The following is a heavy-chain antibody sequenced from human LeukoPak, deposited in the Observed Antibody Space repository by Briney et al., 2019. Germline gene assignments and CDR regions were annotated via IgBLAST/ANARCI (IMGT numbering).Heavy chain of an antibody. CDR3: ARDYYDSSGYYSGWFDP. Sequence: SETLSLTCTVSGGSISSYYWSWIRQPPGKGLEWIGYIYYSGSTNYNPSLKSRATISVDTSKNQFSLKLSSVTAADTAVYYCARDYYDSSGYYSGWFDPWGQGTLVTVSS. J-gene: IGHJ5*02. CDR1: GGSISSYY. CDR2: IYYSGST. D-gene: IGHD3-22*01. V-gene: IGHV4-59*01.